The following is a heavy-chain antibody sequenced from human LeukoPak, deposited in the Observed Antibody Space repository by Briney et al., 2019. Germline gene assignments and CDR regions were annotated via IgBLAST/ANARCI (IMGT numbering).Heavy chain of an antibody. J-gene: IGHJ5*02. V-gene: IGHV4-4*09. Sequence: SETLSLTCTVSGGSASSYYWSWIRQPPGKGLEWIGYIYTSGSTNYNPSLKSRVTISVDTSKNQFSLKLSSVTAADTAVYYCARLGNYYGSGSWGVGFDPWGQGTLVTVSS. CDR2: IYTSGST. D-gene: IGHD3-10*01. CDR3: ARLGNYYGSGSWGVGFDP. CDR1: GGSASSYY.